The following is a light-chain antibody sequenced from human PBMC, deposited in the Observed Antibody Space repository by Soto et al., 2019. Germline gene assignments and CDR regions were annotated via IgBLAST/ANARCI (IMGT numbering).Light chain of an antibody. CDR1: SSDVGLYDY. V-gene: IGLV2-8*01. Sequence: QSVLTQPPSASGSPGQSVTISCTGTSSDVGLYDYVSWYQQHPGKVPQLLIYEVTQRPSGVPDRFSGSKSGNTASLTVSGLQAEDEADYYCSSYGGNSNYVFGTGTKVTVL. CDR2: EVT. CDR3: SSYGGNSNYV. J-gene: IGLJ1*01.